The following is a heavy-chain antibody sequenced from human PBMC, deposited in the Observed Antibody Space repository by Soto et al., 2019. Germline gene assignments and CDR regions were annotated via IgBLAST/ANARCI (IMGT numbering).Heavy chain of an antibody. CDR3: AKRGILGAQGMAYFDL. Sequence: QVQLMESGGGVVQPGRSLRLSCAASGFTFNTYAMHWVRQAPGKGLEWVAVITPDGTEQYYADSVKGRFTISRDNSKKTLYLQMNSLGLEDMSIYHCAKRGILGAQGMAYFDLCGRGTLVTVSS. CDR2: ITPDGTEQ. J-gene: IGHJ2*01. CDR1: GFTFNTYA. D-gene: IGHD1-26*01. V-gene: IGHV3-30*18.